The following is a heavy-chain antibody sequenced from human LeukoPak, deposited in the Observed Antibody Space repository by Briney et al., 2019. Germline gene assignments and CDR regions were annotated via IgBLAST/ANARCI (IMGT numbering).Heavy chain of an antibody. J-gene: IGHJ5*02. CDR2: IYYSGST. Sequence: SETLSLTCTVSGGSISSYYWSWIRQPPGKGLEWIGYIYYSGSTNYNPSLKSRVTISVDTSKNQFSLKLSSVTAADTAVYYCARGEGPIVVVPAAGPGWFDPWGQGTLVTVSS. V-gene: IGHV4-59*12. D-gene: IGHD2-2*01. CDR3: ARGEGPIVVVPAAGPGWFDP. CDR1: GGSISSYY.